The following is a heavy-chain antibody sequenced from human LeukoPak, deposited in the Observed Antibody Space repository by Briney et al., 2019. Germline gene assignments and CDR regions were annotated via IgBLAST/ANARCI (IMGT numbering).Heavy chain of an antibody. Sequence: SETLSLTCTVSGGSISSSSYYWGWIRQPPGKGLEWIGSIYYSGSTYYNPSLTSRVTISVDTSKNQLSLKLSSVTAADTAVCYCARHEGGRYYYDSSGFDYWGQGTLVTVSS. J-gene: IGHJ4*02. CDR2: IYYSGST. D-gene: IGHD3-22*01. V-gene: IGHV4-39*01. CDR3: ARHEGGRYYYDSSGFDY. CDR1: GGSISSSSYY.